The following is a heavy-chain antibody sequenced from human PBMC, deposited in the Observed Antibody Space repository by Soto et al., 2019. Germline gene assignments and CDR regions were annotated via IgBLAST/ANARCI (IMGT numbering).Heavy chain of an antibody. D-gene: IGHD3-16*01. Sequence: QEQLVQSGAAVKKPGSSMKVSCKASGGIFSSFAISWVRQAPGQGLEWMGGIIPVFGTTTYAQKFQDRVTITADESTNTAYMELSSLRSEDTAMYYCAMGGSPYVWFNDYWGQGTLVTVSS. V-gene: IGHV1-69*01. J-gene: IGHJ4*02. CDR1: GGIFSSFA. CDR2: IIPVFGTT. CDR3: AMGGSPYVWFNDY.